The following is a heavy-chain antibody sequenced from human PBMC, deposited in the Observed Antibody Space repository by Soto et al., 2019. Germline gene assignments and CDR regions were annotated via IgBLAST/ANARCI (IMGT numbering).Heavy chain of an antibody. D-gene: IGHD2-21*02. CDR2: IYYSGST. CDR3: ARVEDCGGDCSMTWGYYFDY. J-gene: IGHJ4*02. Sequence: SETLSLTCTVSGGSISSYYWSWIRQPPGKGLEWIGYIYYSGSTNYNPTLKSRVTISVETSKNQFSLKLSSVTAADTAVYYCARVEDCGGDCSMTWGYYFDYWGQGTLVTVSS. CDR1: GGSISSYY. V-gene: IGHV4-59*01.